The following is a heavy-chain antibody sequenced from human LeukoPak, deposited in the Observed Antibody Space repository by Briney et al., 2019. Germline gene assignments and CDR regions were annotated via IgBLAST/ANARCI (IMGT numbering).Heavy chain of an antibody. Sequence: GGSLRLSCAASGFTFSSYGMHWVRQAPGKGLEWVAVISYDGSNKYYADSVKGRFTISRDNSKNTLYLQMNSLRAEDTAVYYCAKGGYSGHDSGGYYFDYWGQGTLVTVSS. V-gene: IGHV3-30*18. CDR3: AKGGYSGHDSGGYYFDY. J-gene: IGHJ4*02. CDR1: GFTFSSYG. CDR2: ISYDGSNK. D-gene: IGHD5-12*01.